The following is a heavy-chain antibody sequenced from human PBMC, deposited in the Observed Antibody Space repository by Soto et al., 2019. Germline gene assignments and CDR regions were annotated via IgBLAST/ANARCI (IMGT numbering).Heavy chain of an antibody. Sequence: PSETLSLTCTVSGGSVSSGSYYWSWIRQPPGKGLEWIGYIYYSGSTNYNPSLKSRVTISVDTSKNQFSLKLSSVTAADTAVYYCAGLRYSYNWFDPWGQGTLVTVSS. D-gene: IGHD3-9*01. CDR1: GGSVSSGSYY. J-gene: IGHJ5*02. V-gene: IGHV4-61*01. CDR2: IYYSGST. CDR3: AGLRYSYNWFDP.